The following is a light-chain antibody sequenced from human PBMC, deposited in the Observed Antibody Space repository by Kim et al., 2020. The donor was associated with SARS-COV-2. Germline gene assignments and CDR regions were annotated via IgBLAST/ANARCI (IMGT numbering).Light chain of an antibody. CDR3: QQYNNWPYT. CDR2: SAS. CDR1: QSVHSH. J-gene: IGKJ2*01. V-gene: IGKV3-15*01. Sequence: SVPPGERAAPPCMACQSVHSHLTWYQQKSCRAPRLLIYSASARATGITARFSGSGSGTDFTLTISSLQSEDFAVYYCQQYNNWPYTFGQGTKLEI.